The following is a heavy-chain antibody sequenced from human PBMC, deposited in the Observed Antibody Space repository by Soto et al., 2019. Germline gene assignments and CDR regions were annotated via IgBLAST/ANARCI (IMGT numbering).Heavy chain of an antibody. V-gene: IGHV6-1*01. D-gene: IGHD7-27*01. CDR1: GDSVSSNSAA. CDR2: TYYRSKWYN. J-gene: IGHJ4*02. Sequence: KQSQTLSLTWAISGDSVSSNSAAWNWIRQSPSRGLEWLGRTYYRSKWYNDYAVSVKSRITINPDTSKNQFSQQLNSVTPEDTAVYYCARETVNWGSNSPYFDDWGQGTLVTVSS. CDR3: ARETVNWGSNSPYFDD.